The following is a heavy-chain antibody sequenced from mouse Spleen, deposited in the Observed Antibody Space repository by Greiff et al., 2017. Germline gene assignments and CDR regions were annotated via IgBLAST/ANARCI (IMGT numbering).Heavy chain of an antibody. CDR1: GFSLTSYG. Sequence: VKVVESGPGLVQPSQSLSITCTVSGFSLTSYGVHWVRQSPGKGLEWLGVIWSGGSTDYNAAFISRLSISKDNSKSQVFFKMNSLQANDTAIYYCARGYGNYRAMDYWGQGTSVTVSS. J-gene: IGHJ4*01. D-gene: IGHD2-10*02. CDR2: IWSGGST. CDR3: ARGYGNYRAMDY. V-gene: IGHV2-2*02.